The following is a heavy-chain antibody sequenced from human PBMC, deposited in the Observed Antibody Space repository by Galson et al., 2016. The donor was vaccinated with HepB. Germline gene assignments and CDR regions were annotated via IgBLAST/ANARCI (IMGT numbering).Heavy chain of an antibody. CDR2: IWHDGRNK. D-gene: IGHD6-13*01. V-gene: IGHV3-33*01. Sequence: SLRLSCAASEFTFRTYGMHWVRQAPGKGLEWVAVIWHDGRNKYYADSVKGRFAIPRDNAKKALSLQRNSLGAEDTAVYFWARATPLEFNTGYVTVQAAGPPESWGQGALVTVSS. CDR3: ARATPLEFNTGYVTVQAAGPPES. J-gene: IGHJ5*02. CDR1: EFTFRTYG.